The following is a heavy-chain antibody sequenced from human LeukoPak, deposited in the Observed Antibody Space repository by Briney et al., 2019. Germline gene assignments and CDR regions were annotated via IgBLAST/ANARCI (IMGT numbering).Heavy chain of an antibody. D-gene: IGHD3-10*02. CDR2: ISSSGSTI. J-gene: IGHJ6*04. CDR3: AELGITMIGGV. Sequence: GRSLRLSCAASGFTFSSYEMNWVRQAPGKGLEWVSYISSSGSTIYYADSVKGRFTISRDNAKNSLYLQMNSLRAEDTAVYYCAELGITMIGGVWGEGTTVTISS. CDR1: GFTFSSYE. V-gene: IGHV3-48*03.